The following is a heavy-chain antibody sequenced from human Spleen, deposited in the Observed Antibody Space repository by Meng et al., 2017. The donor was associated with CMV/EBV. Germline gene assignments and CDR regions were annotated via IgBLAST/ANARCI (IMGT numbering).Heavy chain of an antibody. Sequence: QVQLVESGGGVVQPGRSLRLSCAASGFTFSSYAMHWVRQAPGKGLEWVAVISYDGSNKYYADSVKGRFTISRDNSKNTLYLQMNSLRAEDTVVYYCARYKGIAYWGQGTLVTVSS. D-gene: IGHD1-14*01. V-gene: IGHV3-30-3*01. J-gene: IGHJ4*02. CDR2: ISYDGSNK. CDR1: GFTFSSYA. CDR3: ARYKGIAY.